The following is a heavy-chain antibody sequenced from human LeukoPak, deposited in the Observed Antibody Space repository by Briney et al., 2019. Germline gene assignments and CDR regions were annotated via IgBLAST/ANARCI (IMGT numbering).Heavy chain of an antibody. Sequence: SETLSLTCTVSGGSISSGSYYWSWIRQPAGKGLEWIGRIYTSGSTNYNPSLKSRVTISVDTSKNQFSLKLSSVTAADTAVCYCARHGHGSSWYGAGPEYFQHWGQGTLVTVSS. CDR2: IYTSGST. CDR3: ARHGHGSSWYGAGPEYFQH. J-gene: IGHJ1*01. V-gene: IGHV4-61*02. CDR1: GGSISSGSYY. D-gene: IGHD6-13*01.